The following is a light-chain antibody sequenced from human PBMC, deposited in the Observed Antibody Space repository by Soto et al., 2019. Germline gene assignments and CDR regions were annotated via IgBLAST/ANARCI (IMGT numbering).Light chain of an antibody. CDR1: QSVSNY. J-gene: IGKJ4*01. V-gene: IGKV3-11*01. CDR3: HQRSNWIT. CDR2: DAS. Sequence: EIVLTQSPATLSLSPGERATLSCRASQSVSNYLAWYQHKPGQAPRLLIYDASNRATGIPARFSGSGPGTDFTLTISSLEPEDFAVYYCHQRSNWITFGGGTKVEIK.